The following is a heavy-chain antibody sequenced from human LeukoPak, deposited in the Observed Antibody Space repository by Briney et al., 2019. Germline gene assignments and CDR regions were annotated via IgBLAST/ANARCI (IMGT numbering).Heavy chain of an antibody. CDR1: GFTFSSYA. CDR3: XXXXXISGYDSFFVYYYYYMDV. D-gene: IGHD5-12*01. Sequence: PGGSLRLSCAASGFTFSSYAMHWVRQAPGKGLEWVAVISYDGSNKYYADSVKGRFTISRDNSKNTLYLQMNSLRGEDTTVYYXXXXXXISGYDSFFVYYYYYMDVWGKGTTVTVSS. CDR2: ISYDGSNK. V-gene: IGHV3-30*04. J-gene: IGHJ6*03.